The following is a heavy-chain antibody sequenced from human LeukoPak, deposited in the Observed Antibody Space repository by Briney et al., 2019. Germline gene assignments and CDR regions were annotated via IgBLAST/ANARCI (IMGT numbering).Heavy chain of an antibody. CDR1: GGSISSYH. Sequence: PSETLSLTCTVSGGSISSYHWSWIRQPPGKGLEWIGYVYDSGSTNYNPSLKSRVTISIDTSKNQFSLRLSSVTAADTAVYYCARYEYSSDWPRAFDMWGQGTMVAVSS. J-gene: IGHJ3*02. D-gene: IGHD6-19*01. CDR2: VYDSGST. V-gene: IGHV4-59*01. CDR3: ARYEYSSDWPRAFDM.